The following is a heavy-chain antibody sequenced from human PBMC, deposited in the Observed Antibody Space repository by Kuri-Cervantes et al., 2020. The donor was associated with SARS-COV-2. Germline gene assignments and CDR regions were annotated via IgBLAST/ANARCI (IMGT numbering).Heavy chain of an antibody. CDR2: ISSSGSTI. V-gene: IGHV3-48*03. Sequence: GESLKISCAASGFTFSSYEMNWVRQAPGKGLEWVSYISSSGSTIYYADSVKGRFTISRDNAKNSLYLQMNSLRAEDTAVYYCARDRMAAAGKYYGMDVWGQGTTVTVSS. D-gene: IGHD6-13*01. CDR1: GFTFSSYE. J-gene: IGHJ6*02. CDR3: ARDRMAAAGKYYGMDV.